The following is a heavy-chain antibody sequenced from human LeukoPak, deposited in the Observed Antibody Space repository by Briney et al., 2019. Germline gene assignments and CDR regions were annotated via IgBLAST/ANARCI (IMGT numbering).Heavy chain of an antibody. CDR3: ARALSGYDSGSGGY. V-gene: IGHV3-21*01. Sequence: GESLRLSCAASGFTFSSYSMNWVRQAPGKGLEWVSSISSSSSYIYYADSVKGRFTISRDNAKNSLYLQMNSLRAEDTAVYYCARALSGYDSGSGGYWGQGTLVTVSS. CDR2: ISSSSSYI. CDR1: GFTFSSYS. D-gene: IGHD5-12*01. J-gene: IGHJ4*02.